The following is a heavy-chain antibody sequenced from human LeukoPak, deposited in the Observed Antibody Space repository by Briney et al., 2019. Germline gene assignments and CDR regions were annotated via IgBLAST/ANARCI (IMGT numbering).Heavy chain of an antibody. D-gene: IGHD5-12*01. V-gene: IGHV3-23*01. CDR2: ISGSGESI. J-gene: IGHJ4*02. CDR1: GFTFSSYA. CDR3: VKSQGYSCYDGIDY. Sequence: SGGSLRLSCAASGFTFSSYAMSWVRQAPGKGLEWVSVISGSGESIIYADSVKGRFTISRDNAKNTLYLQMNSLRAADTAVYYFVKSQGYSCYDGIDYWGQGTLVTVSS.